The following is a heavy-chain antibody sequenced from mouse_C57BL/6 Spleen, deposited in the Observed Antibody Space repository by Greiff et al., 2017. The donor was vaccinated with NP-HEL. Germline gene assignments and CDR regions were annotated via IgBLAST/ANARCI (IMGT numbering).Heavy chain of an antibody. Sequence: QVQLQQPGTELVKPGASVKLSCKASGYTFTSYWMHWVKQRPGQGLEWIGNINPSNGGTNYNEKFKSKATLTVAKSSSTAYIQLSSLTSEDSAVYYCARAGYGYYPYYFDYWGQGTTLTVSS. D-gene: IGHD2-3*01. CDR1: GYTFTSYW. J-gene: IGHJ2*01. CDR2: INPSNGGT. V-gene: IGHV1-53*01. CDR3: ARAGYGYYPYYFDY.